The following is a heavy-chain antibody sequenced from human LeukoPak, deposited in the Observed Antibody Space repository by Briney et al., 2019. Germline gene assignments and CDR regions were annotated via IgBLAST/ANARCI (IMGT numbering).Heavy chain of an antibody. D-gene: IGHD6-13*01. CDR1: GFTFSDYS. CDR2: ISAGGGST. V-gene: IGHV3-23*01. J-gene: IGHJ4*02. CDR3: AKDAAGPEY. Sequence: GGSLRLSCAASGFTFSDYSMTWVRQAPGKGLFWVSGISAGGGSTYYADSVKGRFTISRDNSRNTLYLQMNSLRAEDTAVYYCAKDAAGPEYWGQGTLVTVSS.